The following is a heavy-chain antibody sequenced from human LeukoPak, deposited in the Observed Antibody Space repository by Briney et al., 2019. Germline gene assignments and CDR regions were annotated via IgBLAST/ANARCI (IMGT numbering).Heavy chain of an antibody. D-gene: IGHD6-13*01. CDR2: ISSSSSYI. J-gene: IGHJ5*02. V-gene: IGHV3-21*01. CDR3: ARGSLRQQLWPEGS. CDR1: GFIFSSYS. Sequence: GGSLRLSCGASGFIFSSYSMNWVRQAPGKGLEWVSSISSSSSYIYYADSVKGRFTASRDNAKNSLYLQMNSLRAEDTAVYYCARGSLRQQLWPEGSWGQGTLVTVSS.